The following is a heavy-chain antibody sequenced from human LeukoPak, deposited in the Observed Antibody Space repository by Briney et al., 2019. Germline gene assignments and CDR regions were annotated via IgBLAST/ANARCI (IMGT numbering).Heavy chain of an antibody. J-gene: IGHJ4*02. CDR1: GGTFSSYA. D-gene: IGHD4-17*01. CDR2: IIPIFGTA. V-gene: IGHV1-69*13. Sequence: SVKVSCKASGGTFSSYAISWVRQAPGQGLEWMGGIIPIFGTANYAQKFQGRVTITADESTSTAYMELSSLRSEDTAVHYCARAPPDYGDYVSIFDYWGQGTLVTVSS. CDR3: ARAPPDYGDYVSIFDY.